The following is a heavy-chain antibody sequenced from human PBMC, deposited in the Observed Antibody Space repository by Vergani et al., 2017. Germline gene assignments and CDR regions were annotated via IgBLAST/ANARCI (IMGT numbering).Heavy chain of an antibody. J-gene: IGHJ3*02. CDR3: ARDHRDYNNYPGTFDI. D-gene: IGHD5-24*01. CDR1: GFTFNYYS. Sequence: EVQLVESGGGLVQPGGSLRLTCVASGFTFNYYSMNWVRQAPGKGLEWLSYITSSSATIYYADSVQGRFTVSRDSATDSLYLHMNSLRAEDTAVYYCARDHRDYNNYPGTFDIWGQGSMVTVSS. CDR2: ITSSSATI. V-gene: IGHV3-48*01.